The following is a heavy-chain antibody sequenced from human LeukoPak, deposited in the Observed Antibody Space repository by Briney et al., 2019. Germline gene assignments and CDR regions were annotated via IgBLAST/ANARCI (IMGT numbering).Heavy chain of an antibody. CDR2: ISAYNGNT. J-gene: IGHJ5*02. CDR1: GYTFTSYS. CDR3: ARFPLLWFGEASRWFDP. D-gene: IGHD3-10*01. Sequence: ASVKVSCKASGYTFTSYSISWVRQAPGQGLEWMGWISAYNGNTIYAQKFQGRVTMTRDTSISTAYMELSRLRSDDTAVYYCARFPLLWFGEASRWFDPWGQGTLVTVSS. V-gene: IGHV1-18*01.